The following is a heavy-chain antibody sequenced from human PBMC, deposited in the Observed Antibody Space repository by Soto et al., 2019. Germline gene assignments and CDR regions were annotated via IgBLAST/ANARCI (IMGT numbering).Heavy chain of an antibody. V-gene: IGHV1-18*01. CDR2: ISTDNTHR. CDR1: GYNFLTYG. J-gene: IGHJ5*02. Sequence: ASVKVSCRASGYNFLTYGISWLRQAPGRGLEWMGWISTDNTHRNYAQNFQERVTMTTDTSTNTAYMELRSLRSDDTAIYYCARDRPGISVIRAVKAYNYFDPWGQGTLVTVSS. D-gene: IGHD3-10*01. CDR3: ARDRPGISVIRAVKAYNYFDP.